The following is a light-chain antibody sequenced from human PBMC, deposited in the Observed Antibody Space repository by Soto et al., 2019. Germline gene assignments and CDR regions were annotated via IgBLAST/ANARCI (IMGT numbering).Light chain of an antibody. CDR2: EVS. CDR1: SSDVGGYNY. J-gene: IGLJ1*01. Sequence: QSVLTQPASVSGSPGQSITISCTGTSSDVGGYNYVSWYQQHPGKAPKLMIYEVSNRPSGVSNRFSGSNSGNTASLTISGLQAEDEADYYCSSYTSSSTHNYVFGTGTKVTVL. CDR3: SSYTSSSTHNYV. V-gene: IGLV2-14*01.